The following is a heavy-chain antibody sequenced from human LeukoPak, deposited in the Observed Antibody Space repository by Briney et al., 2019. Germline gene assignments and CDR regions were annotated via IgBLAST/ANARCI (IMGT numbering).Heavy chain of an antibody. J-gene: IGHJ4*02. D-gene: IGHD3-3*01. CDR2: IYYSGST. Sequence: SETLSLTCTVSGGSISSSSYYWGWIRQPPGKGLEWIGNIYYSGSTYYNPSLKSRVTISVDTSKNQFSLKLTSVTAADTAVYYCAITISRTQDYWGQGTLVTVSS. CDR1: GGSISSSSYY. CDR3: AITISRTQDY. V-gene: IGHV4-39*01.